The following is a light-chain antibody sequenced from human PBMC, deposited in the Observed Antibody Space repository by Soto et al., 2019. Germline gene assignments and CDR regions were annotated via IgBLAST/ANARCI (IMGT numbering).Light chain of an antibody. V-gene: IGLV2-11*01. CDR2: DVT. J-gene: IGLJ3*02. CDR1: SGDVGGYNY. CDR3: CSYAGSYLWV. Sequence: QSVLTQPRSLSGSPGQSVTISCTGTSGDVGGYNYVAWYQQRAGEAPELMIYDVTKRPSGVPDRFSGSKSGNTAFLTISGLQAEDEADYYCCSYAGSYLWVFGGGTK.